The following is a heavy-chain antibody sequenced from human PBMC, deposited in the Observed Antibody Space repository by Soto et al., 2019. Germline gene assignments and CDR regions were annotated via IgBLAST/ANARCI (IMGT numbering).Heavy chain of an antibody. J-gene: IGHJ3*02. CDR2: IHRDGDK. Sequence: QITLKESGPTLVKPTQTLTLTCTFSGFSLNTTAVGVGWIRQPPGKALEGLAPIHRDGDKRYSPSLKSRLAITKDTSKNQVVLKMTNMDPVDTATYYCAHREGDDYLCGSYEDAFDMWGRGTMVTVSS. CDR1: GFSLNTTAVG. CDR3: AHREGDDYLCGSYEDAFDM. D-gene: IGHD3-16*01. V-gene: IGHV2-5*02.